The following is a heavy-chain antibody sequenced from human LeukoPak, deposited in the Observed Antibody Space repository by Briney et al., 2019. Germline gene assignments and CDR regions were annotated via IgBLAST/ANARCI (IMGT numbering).Heavy chain of an antibody. Sequence: SVKVSCKASGGTFSSYATSWVRQAPGQGLEWMGGIIPIFGTANYAQKFQGRVTITADESTSTAYMELSSLRSEDTAVYYCARARGRPRYYDSSGCYDYWGQGTLVTVSS. J-gene: IGHJ4*02. CDR2: IIPIFGTA. V-gene: IGHV1-69*13. D-gene: IGHD3-22*01. CDR3: ARARGRPRYYDSSGCYDY. CDR1: GGTFSSYA.